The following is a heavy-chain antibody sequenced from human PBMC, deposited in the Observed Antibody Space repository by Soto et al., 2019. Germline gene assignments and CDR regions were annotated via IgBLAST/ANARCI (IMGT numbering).Heavy chain of an antibody. V-gene: IGHV4-39*01. D-gene: IGHD4-17*01. Sequence: QLQLQESGPGLVKPSETLSLTCTVSGGSISSSSYYWGWIRQPPGKGLEWIGSIYYSGSTYYNPSLKSRVTISVDTSKNQFSLKLSSVTAADTAVYYCARHRIRGWGDYAEYNWFDPWGQGTLVTVSS. CDR2: IYYSGST. J-gene: IGHJ5*02. CDR3: ARHRIRGWGDYAEYNWFDP. CDR1: GGSISSSSYY.